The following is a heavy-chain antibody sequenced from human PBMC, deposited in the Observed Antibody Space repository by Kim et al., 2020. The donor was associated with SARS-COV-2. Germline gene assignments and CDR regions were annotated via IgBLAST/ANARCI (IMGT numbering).Heavy chain of an antibody. V-gene: IGHV3-13*04. CDR1: GFTFSSYD. CDR3: ARWGSRRGFYYGMDV. J-gene: IGHJ6*02. D-gene: IGHD6-13*01. Sequence: GGSLRLSCAASGFTFSSYDMHWVRQATGKGLGWVSAIGTAGDTYYPGSVKGRFTISRENAKNSLYLQMNSLRAGDTAVYYCARWGSRRGFYYGMDVWGQGTTVTVSS. CDR2: IGTAGDT.